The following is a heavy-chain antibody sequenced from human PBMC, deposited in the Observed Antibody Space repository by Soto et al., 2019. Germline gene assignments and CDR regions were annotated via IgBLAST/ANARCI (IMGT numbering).Heavy chain of an antibody. Sequence: SVKVSCKASGGTFSIYAISWVGQAPLQWLDWMGGIIPIFGTANYAQKFQGRVTITADKSTSTAYMELSSLRSEDTAVYYCARGRYYDSSGYYYLLYYYGMDVWGQGTTVTVSS. CDR3: ARGRYYDSSGYYYLLYYYGMDV. D-gene: IGHD3-22*01. V-gene: IGHV1-69*06. J-gene: IGHJ6*02. CDR2: IIPIFGTA. CDR1: GGTFSIYA.